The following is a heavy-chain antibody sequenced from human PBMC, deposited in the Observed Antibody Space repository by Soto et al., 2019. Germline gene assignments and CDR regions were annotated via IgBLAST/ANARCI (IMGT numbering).Heavy chain of an antibody. J-gene: IGHJ6*02. CDR3: ARLYYYDSSGEVYGMDV. V-gene: IGHV1-46*01. CDR2: INPSGGST. D-gene: IGHD3-22*01. Sequence: ASVKVSCKASGYTFTSYYMHWVRQAPGQGLEWMGIINPSGGSTSYAQKFQGRVTMTRDTSTSTVYMELSSPRSEDTAVYYCARLYYYDSSGEVYGMDVWGQGTTVTVSS. CDR1: GYTFTSYY.